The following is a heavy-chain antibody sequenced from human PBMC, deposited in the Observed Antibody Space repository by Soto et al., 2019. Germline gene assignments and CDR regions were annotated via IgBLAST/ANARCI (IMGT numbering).Heavy chain of an antibody. D-gene: IGHD2-15*01. CDR2: IYWDDDK. J-gene: IGHJ4*02. Sequence: QITLKESGPTLVKPTQTLTMTCTFSGFSLSTSGVGVGWIRQPPGKALEWLALIYWDDDKRYSPSLKSRLTITKDTSKNQVVLTMTNMDPVDTATYYCAHTLVVVAAIDYWGQGTLVTVSS. V-gene: IGHV2-5*02. CDR1: GFSLSTSGVG. CDR3: AHTLVVVAAIDY.